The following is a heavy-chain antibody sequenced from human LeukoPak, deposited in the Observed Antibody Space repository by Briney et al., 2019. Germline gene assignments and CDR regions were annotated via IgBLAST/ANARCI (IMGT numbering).Heavy chain of an antibody. Sequence: GGSLRLSCAASGFTFSSYSMNWVRQAPGKGLEWISYISGSGSVSYYEDSVKGRFTISRDNAKNSLYLQMNGLRDEDAALYYCARDGGFGFLAAFDIWGQGTMVTVSS. J-gene: IGHJ3*02. D-gene: IGHD3-10*01. CDR1: GFTFSSYS. V-gene: IGHV3-48*02. CDR2: ISGSGSVS. CDR3: ARDGGFGFLAAFDI.